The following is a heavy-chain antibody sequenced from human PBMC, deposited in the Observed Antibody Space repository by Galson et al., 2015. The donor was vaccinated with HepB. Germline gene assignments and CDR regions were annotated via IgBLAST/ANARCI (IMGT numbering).Heavy chain of an antibody. J-gene: IGHJ6*02. CDR3: ARYCSGGSCYDDGIFYYYYGMDV. CDR1: GFIFSSYG. V-gene: IGHV3-33*01. D-gene: IGHD2-15*01. CDR2: IWYDGSNK. Sequence: SLRLSCAASGFIFSSYGMHWVRQAPGKGLEWVAVIWYDGSNKYYADSVKGRFTISRDNSKNTLYLQMNSLRAEDTAVYYCARYCSGGSCYDDGIFYYYYGMDVWGQGTTVTVSS.